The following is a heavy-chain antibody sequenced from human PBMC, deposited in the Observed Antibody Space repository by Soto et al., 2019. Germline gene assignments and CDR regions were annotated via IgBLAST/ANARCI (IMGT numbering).Heavy chain of an antibody. Sequence: PGGSLRLSCAASGFTFSSYWMSWVRQAPGKGLEGVANIKQDGSEKYYVDSVKGRFTISRDNAKNSLYLQMNSLRAEDTAVYYCARYFVFWSAYYTPRYYGMDVWGQGTTVTVSS. CDR3: ARYFVFWSAYYTPRYYGMDV. CDR2: IKQDGSEK. CDR1: GFTFSSYW. D-gene: IGHD3-3*01. J-gene: IGHJ6*02. V-gene: IGHV3-7*05.